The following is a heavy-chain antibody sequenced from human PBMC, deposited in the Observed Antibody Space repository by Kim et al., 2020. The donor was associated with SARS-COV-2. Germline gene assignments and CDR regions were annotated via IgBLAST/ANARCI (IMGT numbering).Heavy chain of an antibody. Sequence: TNYHPSLKSRVTISVDTSKNQFSLKLSSVTAADTAVYYWASSGYSYGYMYWGQGTLVTVSS. J-gene: IGHJ4*02. V-gene: IGHV4-4*09. CDR2: T. D-gene: IGHD5-18*01. CDR3: ASSGYSYGYMY.